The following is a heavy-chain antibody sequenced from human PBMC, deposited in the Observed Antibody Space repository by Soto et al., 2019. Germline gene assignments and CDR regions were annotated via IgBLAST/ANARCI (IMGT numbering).Heavy chain of an antibody. J-gene: IGHJ4*02. CDR3: ARGGGPYVWFNEF. CDR2: IIPVFGTT. CDR1: GGLFSSFA. D-gene: IGHD3-16*01. V-gene: IGHV1-69*01. Sequence: QEQLVQSGPEVKKPGSSVKVSCKDSGGLFSSFAISWVRQAPGQGLEWLGGIIPVFGTTNYAEKFQDRVPITADESTNTAYMELSSLTSGDTAMYYCARGGGPYVWFNEFWGQGTLVTVSS.